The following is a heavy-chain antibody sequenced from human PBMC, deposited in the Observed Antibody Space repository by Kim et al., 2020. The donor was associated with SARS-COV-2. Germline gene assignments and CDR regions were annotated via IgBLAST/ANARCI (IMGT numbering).Heavy chain of an antibody. V-gene: IGHV3-9*01. J-gene: IGHJ4*02. Sequence: GGSLRLSCAASGFTFDDYAMHWVRQAPGKGLEWVSGISWNSGSIGYADSVKGRFTISRDNAKNSLYLQMNSLRAEDTALYYCAKVVFVRNPAALVDYWGQGTLVTVSS. CDR3: AKVVFVRNPAALVDY. D-gene: IGHD1-1*01. CDR1: GFTFDDYA. CDR2: ISWNSGSI.